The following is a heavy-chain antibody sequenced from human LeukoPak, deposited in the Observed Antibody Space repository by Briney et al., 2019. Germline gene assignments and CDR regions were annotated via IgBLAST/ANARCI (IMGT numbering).Heavy chain of an antibody. V-gene: IGHV4-61*02. Sequence: NPSQTLSLTCTVSGGSISSGSYSWSWIRQPAGKGLEGIGRIYTSGSTNYNPSLKSRVTISVNTSKNQFSLKLSSVTAADTAVYYCARSRTTGGRGRVYYYYGMDVWGQGTTVTVSS. D-gene: IGHD4-17*01. CDR3: ARSRTTGGRGRVYYYYGMDV. J-gene: IGHJ6*02. CDR2: IYTSGST. CDR1: GGSISSGSYS.